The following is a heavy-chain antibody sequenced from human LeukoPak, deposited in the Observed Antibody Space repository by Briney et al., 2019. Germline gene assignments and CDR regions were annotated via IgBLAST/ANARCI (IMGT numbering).Heavy chain of an antibody. J-gene: IGHJ5*02. CDR1: GGSISSGSYY. CDR2: IYTSGST. CDR3: ARNWNIGYNWFDP. Sequence: SQTLSLTCTVSGGSISSGSYYWSWIRQPAGKGLEWIGRIYTSGSTNYNPSLKSRVTISVDTSKNQFSLKLSSVTAADTAVYYCARNWNIGYNWFDPWGQGTLVTVSS. V-gene: IGHV4-61*02. D-gene: IGHD1/OR15-1a*01.